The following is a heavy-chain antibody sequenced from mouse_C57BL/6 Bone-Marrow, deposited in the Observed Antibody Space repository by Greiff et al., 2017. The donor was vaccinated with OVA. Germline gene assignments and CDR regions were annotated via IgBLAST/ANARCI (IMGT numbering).Heavy chain of an antibody. Sequence: QVQLQQPGAELVKPGAPVKLSCKASGYTFTSYWMHWVKQRPGQGLEWIGMIHPNSGSTNYNEKFKSKATLTVDKSSSTAYMQLSSLTSEDSAVYYCARFDYYGSSLDYWGQGTTLTVSS. J-gene: IGHJ2*01. V-gene: IGHV1-64*01. CDR3: ARFDYYGSSLDY. CDR1: GYTFTSYW. D-gene: IGHD1-1*01. CDR2: IHPNSGST.